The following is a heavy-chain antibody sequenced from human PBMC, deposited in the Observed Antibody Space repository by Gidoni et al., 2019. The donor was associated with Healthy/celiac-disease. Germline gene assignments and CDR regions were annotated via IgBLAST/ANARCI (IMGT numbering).Heavy chain of an antibody. CDR3: ARGILRLGELSLSWFDP. CDR2: IYYSGST. Sequence: QVQLQESGPGLVKPSQTLSLPCTVSGGSISSGGYYWSWIRQHPGKGLEWIGYIYYSGSTYYNPSLKSRVTISVDTSKNQFSLKLSSVTAADTAVYYCARGILRLGELSLSWFDPWGQGTLVTVSS. CDR1: GGSISSGGYY. J-gene: IGHJ5*02. D-gene: IGHD3-16*02. V-gene: IGHV4-31*03.